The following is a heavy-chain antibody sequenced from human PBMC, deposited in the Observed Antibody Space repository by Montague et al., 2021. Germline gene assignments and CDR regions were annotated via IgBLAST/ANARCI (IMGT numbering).Heavy chain of an antibody. J-gene: IGHJ5*02. D-gene: IGHD3-10*01. CDR3: ARGPRGYGSGGRFDP. V-gene: IGHV4-34*01. CDR1: GGTFTGYY. Sequence: SETLSLTCAVYGGTFTGYYWCWIRQSPGKGLEWIGEIDHKETVTLNPSLKSRVIISLDTSKNHFSLNMTSVTAADTATYYCARGPRGYGSGGRFDPWGQGTLIVASS. CDR2: IDHKETV.